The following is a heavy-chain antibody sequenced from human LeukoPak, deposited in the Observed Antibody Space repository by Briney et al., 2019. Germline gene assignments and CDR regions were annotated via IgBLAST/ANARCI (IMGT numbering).Heavy chain of an antibody. J-gene: IGHJ4*02. CDR2: IDHRGTA. D-gene: IGHD3-3*01. V-gene: IGHV4-34*01. CDR3: AVGITILGVAASFDS. CDR1: GASYNAYY. Sequence: PSETLSLTCAVYGASYNAYYWSWIRQPPRKGQEWIGDIDHRGTATYDPSLKSRLTISADASKNQFSLKLNSVTDADTAVYYCAVGITILGVAASFDSWGQGNLVIVPS.